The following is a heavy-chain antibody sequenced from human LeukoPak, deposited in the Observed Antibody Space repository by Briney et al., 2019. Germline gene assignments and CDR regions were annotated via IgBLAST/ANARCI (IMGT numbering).Heavy chain of an antibody. Sequence: ASVKVSCKASGYTFTGYYMHWVRQAPGQGLEWMGWINPNSGGTNYAQKFQGRVTMTRDTSISTAYMELSRLRSDDTAVYCCARDRLAAAYGLRFDPWGQGTLVTVSS. J-gene: IGHJ5*02. V-gene: IGHV1-2*02. CDR2: INPNSGGT. CDR1: GYTFTGYY. D-gene: IGHD6-13*01. CDR3: ARDRLAAAYGLRFDP.